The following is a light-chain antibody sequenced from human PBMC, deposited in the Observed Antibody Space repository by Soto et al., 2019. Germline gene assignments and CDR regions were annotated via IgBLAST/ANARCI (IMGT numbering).Light chain of an antibody. J-gene: IGLJ1*01. V-gene: IGLV2-14*01. CDR1: SSDVGGYNY. CDR2: EVS. Sequence: QSALTQPASVSGSPGQSITISCTGTSSDVGGYNYVSWYQQHPGKAPKLMIYEVSNRPSGVSNRFSGSKSGNTASLTISGLQAEDEADHYCSSYTSSSTGYVFGTGTRSPS. CDR3: SSYTSSSTGYV.